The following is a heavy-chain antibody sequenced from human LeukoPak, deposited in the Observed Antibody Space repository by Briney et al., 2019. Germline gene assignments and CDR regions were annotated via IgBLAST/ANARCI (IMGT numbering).Heavy chain of an antibody. V-gene: IGHV3-11*01. Sequence: KTGGPLRLPCAASGFNFRDYYMSWIRQAPGKRLEWVSYISSSCSTIYYADSVKGRFTSSRDNAKNSLYLQMNSLRAEDTAVYYCAKDGYRPVAGTYYYYGMDVWGQGPTATVSS. CDR1: GFNFRDYY. D-gene: IGHD6-19*01. CDR2: ISSSCSTI. CDR3: AKDGYRPVAGTYYYYGMDV. J-gene: IGHJ6*02.